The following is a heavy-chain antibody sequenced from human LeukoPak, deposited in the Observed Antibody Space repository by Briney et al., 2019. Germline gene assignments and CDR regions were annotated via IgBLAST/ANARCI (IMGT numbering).Heavy chain of an antibody. CDR3: ATSPNHRYNWNNIDY. CDR1: AGSFSGYY. V-gene: IGHV4-34*01. J-gene: IGHJ4*02. Sequence: PSETLSLTCAVYAGSFSGYYWSWIRQPPGKGLEWIGEINHSGSTNYNPSLKSRVTISVDTSKNQFSLKLSSVTAADTAVYYCATSPNHRYNWNNIDYWGQGTLVTVSS. D-gene: IGHD1/OR15-1a*01. CDR2: INHSGST.